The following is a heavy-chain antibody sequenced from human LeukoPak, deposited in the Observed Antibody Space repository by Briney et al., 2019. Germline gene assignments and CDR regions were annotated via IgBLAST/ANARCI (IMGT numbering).Heavy chain of an antibody. CDR2: ISSYGSKT. J-gene: IGHJ6*03. D-gene: IGHD5-18*01. CDR3: ARQGYPLKYHHTYMDV. Sequence: PGGSLRLSCYASEVTFSAHAMHWVRQPPGKGLEWVALISSYGSKTYYACSVTGRFAISIDTPKKTLYLHINSRRVEDTAVYYCARQGYPLKYHHTYMDVWGKEPTVPVS. CDR1: EVTFSAHA. V-gene: IGHV3-30*11.